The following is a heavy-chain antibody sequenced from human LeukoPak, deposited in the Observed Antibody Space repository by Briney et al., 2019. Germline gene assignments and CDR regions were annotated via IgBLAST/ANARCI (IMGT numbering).Heavy chain of an antibody. Sequence: SETLSLTCAVYGGSFGGYYWSWIRQPPGKGLEWIGEINHSGSTNYNPSLKSRVTISVDTSKNQFSLKLSSVTAADTAVYYCARGIGDYWGQGTLVTVSS. V-gene: IGHV4-34*01. CDR3: ARGIGDY. CDR2: INHSGST. CDR1: GGSFGGYY. J-gene: IGHJ4*02. D-gene: IGHD3-22*01.